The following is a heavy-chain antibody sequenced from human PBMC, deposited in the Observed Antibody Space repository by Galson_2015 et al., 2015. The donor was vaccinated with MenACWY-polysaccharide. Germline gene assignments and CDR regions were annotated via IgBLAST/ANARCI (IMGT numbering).Heavy chain of an antibody. CDR2: VFPDDSDT. V-gene: IGHV5-51*01. CDR1: GYTFTNNW. J-gene: IGHJ5*02. CDR3: ASQQSRIIVAQIRYLDH. Sequence: QSGAEVKKPGESLKISCKGSGYTFTNNWIGWVRQMPGKGLEWMGIVFPDDSDTRYNPSFQGQVTISVDKSISTAYLQLSSLKASDAAIYYYASQQSRIIVAQIRYLDHWVQGSLVTVSS. D-gene: IGHD2-21*01.